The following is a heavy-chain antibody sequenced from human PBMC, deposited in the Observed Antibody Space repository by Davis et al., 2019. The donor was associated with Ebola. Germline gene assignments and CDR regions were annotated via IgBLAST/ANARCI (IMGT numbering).Heavy chain of an antibody. J-gene: IGHJ4*02. Sequence: AASVKVSCKASGGTFSSYAISWVRQAPGQGLEWMGGIIPIFGTANYAQKFQGRVTMTRDTSTSTAYMELSSLRSEDTAVYYCAREGFVGFDYWGQGTLVTVSS. D-gene: IGHD3-10*01. CDR1: GGTFSSYA. CDR2: IIPIFGTA. CDR3: AREGFVGFDY. V-gene: IGHV1-69*05.